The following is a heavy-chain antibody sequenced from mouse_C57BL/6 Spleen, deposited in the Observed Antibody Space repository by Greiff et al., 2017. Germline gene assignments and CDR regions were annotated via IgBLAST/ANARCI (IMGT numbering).Heavy chain of an antibody. CDR3: ARSRYYGSSSYYYAMDY. J-gene: IGHJ4*01. CDR1: GYTFTDYY. Sequence: VKLMESGAELVRPGASVKLSCKASGYTFTDYYINWVKQRPGQGLEWIARIYPGSGNTYYNEKFKGKATLTAEKSSSTAYMQLSSLTSEDSAVYFCARSRYYGSSSYYYAMDYWGQGTSVTVSS. CDR2: IYPGSGNT. V-gene: IGHV1-76*01. D-gene: IGHD1-1*01.